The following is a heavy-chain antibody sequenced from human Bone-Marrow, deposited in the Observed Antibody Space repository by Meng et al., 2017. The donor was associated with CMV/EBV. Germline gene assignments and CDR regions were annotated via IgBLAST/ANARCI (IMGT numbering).Heavy chain of an antibody. Sequence: GESLKISCAASGFTFSSYEMNWVRQAPGKGLEWVSYISSSGSTIYYADSVKGRFTISRDNAKNSLYLQMNSLRAEDTAVYYCAREYQLLSWSYYGMDVWGQGTTVTVSS. J-gene: IGHJ6*02. CDR1: GFTFSSYE. CDR2: ISSSGSTI. CDR3: AREYQLLSWSYYGMDV. D-gene: IGHD2-2*01. V-gene: IGHV3-48*03.